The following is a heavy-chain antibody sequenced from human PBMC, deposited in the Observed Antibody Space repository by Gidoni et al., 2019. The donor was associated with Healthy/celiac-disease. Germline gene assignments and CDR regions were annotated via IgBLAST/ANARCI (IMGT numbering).Heavy chain of an antibody. CDR2: IYHSGST. D-gene: IGHD6-19*01. J-gene: IGHJ6*02. CDR1: GDSISSSNW. V-gene: IGHV4-4*02. CDR3: ARVPSGWPNYYYYGMDV. Sequence: QVQLQESGPGLVKPSGTLSLTCAVSGDSISSSNWWSWVRQPPGKGLEWIGEIYHSGSTNYNPSLKSRVTISVDKSKNQFSLKLSSVTAADTAVYYCARVPSGWPNYYYYGMDVWGQGTTVTVSS.